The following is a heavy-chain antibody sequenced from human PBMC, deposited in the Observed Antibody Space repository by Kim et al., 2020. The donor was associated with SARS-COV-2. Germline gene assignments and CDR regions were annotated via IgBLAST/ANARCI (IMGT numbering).Heavy chain of an antibody. Sequence: SETLSLTCSVSGGPISGYWSWIRQPPGKGLEWIGYINYNGGTAYNPSLKSRVSMSVDTHNNRFSLKMSSVSAADTAVYYCARLHNYVHEEFGPWGQGTPVTVSS. CDR2: INYNGGT. V-gene: IGHV4-59*13. D-gene: IGHD3-16*01. CDR1: GGPISGY. CDR3: ARLHNYVHEEFGP. J-gene: IGHJ5*02.